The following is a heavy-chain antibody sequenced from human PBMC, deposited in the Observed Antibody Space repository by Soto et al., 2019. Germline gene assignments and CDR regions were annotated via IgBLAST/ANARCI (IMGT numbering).Heavy chain of an antibody. CDR2: ITSAADT. Sequence: GGSLRLSCAASGFAFSAYAMSWVRQAPGKGVQWVSTITSAADTHYADSVKGRFTISRDNSKNTLFLQMNGLRAEDTAVYFCARSLIVAAGTGNFDYWGQGALVTVSS. V-gene: IGHV3-23*01. CDR1: GFAFSAYA. CDR3: ARSLIVAAGTGNFDY. D-gene: IGHD6-13*01. J-gene: IGHJ4*02.